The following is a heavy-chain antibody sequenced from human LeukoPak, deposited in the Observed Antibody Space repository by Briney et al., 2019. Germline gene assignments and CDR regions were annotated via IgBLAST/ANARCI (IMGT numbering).Heavy chain of an antibody. Sequence: SETLSLTCAVYSGSFSDFYWSWVRQPPGKGLEWIGEINHSGGTNYNPSLKSRVTISVDTSKNQFSLKVNSVTAADTAVYYCARGHATYYDSWSGYSNWFDPWGQGTLVTVSS. CDR2: INHSGGT. V-gene: IGHV4-34*01. D-gene: IGHD3-3*01. CDR1: SGSFSDFY. J-gene: IGHJ5*02. CDR3: ARGHATYYDSWSGYSNWFDP.